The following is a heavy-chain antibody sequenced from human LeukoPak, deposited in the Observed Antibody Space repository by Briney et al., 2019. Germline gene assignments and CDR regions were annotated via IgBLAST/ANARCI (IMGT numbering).Heavy chain of an antibody. V-gene: IGHV1-69*02. Sequence: SVKVSCKASGGTFSSYTISWVRQAPGQGLEWMGRIIPILGIANYAQKFQGRVTITADKSTSTAYMELSSLRPEDTAVYYCARGGSVTTVTTRHYYYYGMDVWGQGTTVTVSS. CDR2: IIPILGIA. J-gene: IGHJ6*02. D-gene: IGHD4-17*01. CDR1: GGTFSSYT. CDR3: ARGGSVTTVTTRHYYYYGMDV.